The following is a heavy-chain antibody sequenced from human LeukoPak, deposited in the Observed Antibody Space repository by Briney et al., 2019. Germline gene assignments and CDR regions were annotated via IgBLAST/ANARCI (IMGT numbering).Heavy chain of an antibody. V-gene: IGHV3-30*03. CDR3: PGKPYGLGSYYKNWFDP. J-gene: IGHJ5*02. CDR1: GFTSTTYG. D-gene: IGHD3-10*01. CDR2: ISNDGSNK. Sequence: GRSLRLSCAASGFTSTTYGVLWVRQAPGKGLEWVAVISNDGSNKYYAHSVKGRLTISRDNSKNTVYLKMNSLKADETAVYYCPGKPYGLGSYYKNWFDPWGQGPLVTVSS.